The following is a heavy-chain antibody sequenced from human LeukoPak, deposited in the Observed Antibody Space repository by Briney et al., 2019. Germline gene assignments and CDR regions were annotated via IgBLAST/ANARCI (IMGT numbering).Heavy chain of an antibody. D-gene: IGHD6-19*01. Sequence: SVKVSCKASGGTFSSYAISWVRQAPGQGLEWMGGVIPIFGTANYAQKFQGRVTITADESTSTAYMELSSLRSEDTAVYYCAKDLDSSGWYGTTYYFDYWGQGTLVTVSS. V-gene: IGHV1-69*13. CDR2: VIPIFGTA. CDR3: AKDLDSSGWYGTTYYFDY. J-gene: IGHJ4*02. CDR1: GGTFSSYA.